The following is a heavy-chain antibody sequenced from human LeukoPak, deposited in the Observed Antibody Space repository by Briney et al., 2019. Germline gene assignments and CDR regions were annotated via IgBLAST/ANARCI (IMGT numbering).Heavy chain of an antibody. J-gene: IGHJ4*02. CDR2: ISYDGSNK. V-gene: IGHV3-30*04. Sequence: GGSLRLSCAASGFTFSSYAMHWVRQAPGKGLEWVAVISYDGSNKYYADSVKGRFTISRDNSKNTLYLQMNSLRAEDTAVYYCARVEVTTWYFDYWAREPWSPSPQ. CDR3: ARVEVTTWYFDY. CDR1: GFTFSSYA. D-gene: IGHD4-17*01.